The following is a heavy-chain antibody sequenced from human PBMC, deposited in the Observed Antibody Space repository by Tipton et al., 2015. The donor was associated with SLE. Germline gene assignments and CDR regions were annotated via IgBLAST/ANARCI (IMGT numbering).Heavy chain of an antibody. D-gene: IGHD4-17*01. Sequence: TLSLTCTVSGGSISSGGYYWSWFRQHPGKGLEWIGYIYYSGSTYYNPSLTSRVTISVDTSKNQFSLKLSSVTAADTAVYYCARRADYGDRNCFDPWGQGTLVTVSS. CDR2: IYYSGST. V-gene: IGHV4-31*03. J-gene: IGHJ5*02. CDR3: ARRADYGDRNCFDP. CDR1: GGSISSGGYY.